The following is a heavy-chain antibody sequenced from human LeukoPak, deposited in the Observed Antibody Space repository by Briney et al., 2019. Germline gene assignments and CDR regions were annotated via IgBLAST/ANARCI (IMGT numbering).Heavy chain of an antibody. J-gene: IGHJ6*04. D-gene: IGHD3-10*01. Sequence: PGGSLRLSCAASGFPFSSYAMHWVRQAPGKGLEWVAVISYDGSNKYYADSVKGRFTISRDNSKNTLYLQMNSLRAEDTAVYYCARDTLVRGVIISKYYYYYGMDVWGKGTTVTVSS. CDR1: GFPFSSYA. V-gene: IGHV3-30*04. CDR3: ARDTLVRGVIISKYYYYYGMDV. CDR2: ISYDGSNK.